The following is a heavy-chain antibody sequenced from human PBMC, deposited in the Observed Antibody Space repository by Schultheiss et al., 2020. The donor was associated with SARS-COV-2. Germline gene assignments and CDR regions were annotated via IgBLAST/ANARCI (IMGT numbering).Heavy chain of an antibody. V-gene: IGHV4-59*08. Sequence: SETLSLTCTVSGGSISSYYWSWIRQPPGKGLEWIGYIYYSGSTNYNPSLKSRVTISVDTSKNQFSLKLSSVTAADTAVYYCARQGAYYDFWSGRYYYYYYMDVWGKGTTVTVSS. CDR2: IYYSGST. CDR1: GGSISSYY. J-gene: IGHJ6*03. CDR3: ARQGAYYDFWSGRYYYYYYMDV. D-gene: IGHD3-3*01.